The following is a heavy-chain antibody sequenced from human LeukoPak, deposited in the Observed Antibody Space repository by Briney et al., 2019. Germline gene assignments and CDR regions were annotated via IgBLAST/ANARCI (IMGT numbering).Heavy chain of an antibody. CDR2: IYSGGST. D-gene: IGHD1-26*01. CDR1: GFTVSTNY. Sequence: GGSLRLSCAASGFTVSTNYMSWVRQAPGTGLEWVSVIYSGGSTYYAESVKGRFTISRDNSKNTLYLLMNSLRDEDTAVYYCARGEWELLPDYWGQGTLVTVSS. V-gene: IGHV3-53*01. J-gene: IGHJ4*02. CDR3: ARGEWELLPDY.